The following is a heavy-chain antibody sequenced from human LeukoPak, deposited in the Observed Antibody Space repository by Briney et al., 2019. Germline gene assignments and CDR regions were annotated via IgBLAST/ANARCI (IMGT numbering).Heavy chain of an antibody. CDR2: ISESGDTT. J-gene: IGHJ4*02. D-gene: IGHD1-26*01. V-gene: IGHV3-23*01. CDR1: GFTFSNYA. CDR3: AKQWVDC. Sequence: QPGGYLRLSCAASGFTFSNYAMTWVRPAPGKGLEWVSSISESGDTTHYADSVKGRFTISRDNAQNTLYLQMNTLRAEDTALYYCAKQWVDCWGQGTLVTVSS.